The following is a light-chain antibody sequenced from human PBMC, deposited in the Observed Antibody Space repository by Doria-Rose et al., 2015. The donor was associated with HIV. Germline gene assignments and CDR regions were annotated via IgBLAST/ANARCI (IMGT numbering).Light chain of an antibody. CDR1: QSIYGW. CDR2: KAS. V-gene: IGKV1-5*03. Sequence: TQSPSTLSTSLGDRVTLTCRASQSIYGWLARDQQKPGQAPRLLIYKASTLEGGVPSRFSGSGSGTEFTLTISSLHPDDLATYYCQQYSNYPYTFAQGTKLEIK. J-gene: IGKJ2*01. CDR3: QQYSNYPYT.